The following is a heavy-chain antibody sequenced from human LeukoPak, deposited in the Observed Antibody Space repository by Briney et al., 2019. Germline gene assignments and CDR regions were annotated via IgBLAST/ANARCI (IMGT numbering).Heavy chain of an antibody. D-gene: IGHD6-13*01. Sequence: SQTLSLTCAISGDSVSRNSAAWNWIRQSPSRGLEWLGRTYYRSKWYNDYAVSVKSRITINPDTSKNQFSLQLNSVTPEDTAVYCCAREGSSSWYGGWFDPWGQGTLVTVSS. CDR1: GDSVSRNSAA. CDR2: TYYRSKWYN. CDR3: AREGSSSWYGGWFDP. J-gene: IGHJ5*02. V-gene: IGHV6-1*01.